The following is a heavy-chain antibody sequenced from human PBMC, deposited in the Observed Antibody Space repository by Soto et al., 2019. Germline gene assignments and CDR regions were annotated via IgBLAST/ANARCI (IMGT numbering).Heavy chain of an antibody. Sequence: EGSLRLSCAASGFTFSSYGMHWVRQAPGKGLEWVAVIWYDGSNKYYADSVKGRFTISRDNSKNTLYLQMNSLRAEDTAVYYCARLGEYSSSPGYYYYMDVWGKGTTVTVSS. CDR2: IWYDGSNK. D-gene: IGHD6-6*01. J-gene: IGHJ6*03. CDR3: ARLGEYSSSPGYYYYMDV. V-gene: IGHV3-33*01. CDR1: GFTFSSYG.